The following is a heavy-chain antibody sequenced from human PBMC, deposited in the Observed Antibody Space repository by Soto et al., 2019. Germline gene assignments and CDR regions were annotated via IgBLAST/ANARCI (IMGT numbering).Heavy chain of an antibody. D-gene: IGHD2-2*01. CDR1: GYTFTSYG. CDR2: ISAYNGNS. CDR3: ARIADCSTTSCSFPSRFHIRGYYYYYGLDV. V-gene: IGHV1-18*01. Sequence: QVQLVQSGAEVKKPGASVKVSCKASGYTFTSYGIIWVRQAPGQGLEWVGWISAYNGNSNYAQKYHGRVTMTTDTSTNTAYMEMSSLRSDDTAVYYCARIADCSTTSCSFPSRFHIRGYYYYYGLDVWGQGTTVTVSS. J-gene: IGHJ6*02.